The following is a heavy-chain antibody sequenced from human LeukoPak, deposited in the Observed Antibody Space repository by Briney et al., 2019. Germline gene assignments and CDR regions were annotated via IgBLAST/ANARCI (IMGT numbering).Heavy chain of an antibody. Sequence: GESLKISCKGSGYSFTSYWIGWVRQLPGKGLEWMGIIYPGDSDTRYSPSFQGQVTISADKSISTAYLQWSSLKASDTAMYYCARLRATVTTFDGMDVCGKGTTVTVSS. V-gene: IGHV5-51*01. CDR3: ARLRATVTTFDGMDV. CDR2: IYPGDSDT. D-gene: IGHD4-17*01. J-gene: IGHJ6*04. CDR1: GYSFTSYW.